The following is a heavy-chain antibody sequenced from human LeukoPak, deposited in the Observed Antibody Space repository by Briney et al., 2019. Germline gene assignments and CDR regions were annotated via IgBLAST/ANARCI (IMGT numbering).Heavy chain of an antibody. D-gene: IGHD3-10*01. J-gene: IGHJ4*02. CDR2: IYYSGST. V-gene: IGHV4-59*08. CDR3: ARHLYGSGSPLDY. CDR1: GGSISSYY. Sequence: PSETLSLTCTVSGGSISSYYWSWIRQPPGKGLEWIGYIYYSGSTNYNPSLKSRVTISVDTSKNQFSLKLSSVTAADTAVYYCARHLYGSGSPLDYWGQGILVTVSS.